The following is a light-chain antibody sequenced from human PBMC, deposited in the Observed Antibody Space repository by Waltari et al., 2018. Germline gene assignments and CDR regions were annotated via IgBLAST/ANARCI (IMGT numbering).Light chain of an antibody. J-gene: IGLJ3*02. Sequence: QSALTQPPSASGSPGQSVTISCPGTSRDLGSDVHVPWYQQHPGQAPKLIIFEVSRRPSGVPDRFSGSKSGNTASLTVSGLQADDEADYYCCSYAGHNNLGVFGGGTKLTVL. CDR2: EVS. CDR3: CSYAGHNNLGV. CDR1: SRDLGSDVH. V-gene: IGLV2-8*01.